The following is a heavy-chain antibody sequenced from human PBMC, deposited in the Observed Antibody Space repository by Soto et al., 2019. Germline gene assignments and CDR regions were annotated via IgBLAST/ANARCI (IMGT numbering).Heavy chain of an antibody. CDR2: FIPISGTA. CDR3: ASVDYDFWSGPGGGMDV. D-gene: IGHD3-3*01. V-gene: IGHV1-69*12. Sequence: QVQLVQSGAEVKKPGASVKVSCKASGGTFSSYAISWLRQAPGQGLEWMGGFIPISGTANYAQKFQGRVTITADXSXSXXYMETSSLRSKATAVYYCASVDYDFWSGPGGGMDVWGQGTTVTVSS. CDR1: GGTFSSYA. J-gene: IGHJ6*02.